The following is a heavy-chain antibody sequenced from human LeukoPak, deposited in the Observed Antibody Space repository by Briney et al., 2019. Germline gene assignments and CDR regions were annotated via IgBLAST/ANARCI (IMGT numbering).Heavy chain of an antibody. CDR3: AREVAGTLNFDY. J-gene: IGHJ4*02. CDR1: GGSLSSYY. CDR2: IYNSGNT. V-gene: IGHV4-59*01. D-gene: IGHD6-19*01. Sequence: SETLSLTCTASGGSLSSYYWTWIRQPPGKGLEWIGYIYNSGNTNYNPSLRSRVTISVDTSKNQFSLKLTSVTSADTAIYYCAREVAGTLNFDYWGQGTLVTVSS.